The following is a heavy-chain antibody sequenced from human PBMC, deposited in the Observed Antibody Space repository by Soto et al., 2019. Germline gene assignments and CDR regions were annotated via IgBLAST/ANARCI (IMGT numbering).Heavy chain of an antibody. D-gene: IGHD3-3*02. CDR3: AREGPSIRRWFDP. CDR2: TFYRSRWYH. Sequence: PSQTLSLTCVISGDSVSSNSVAWNWIRQSPARGLEWLGRTFYRSRWYHDYAVFVKGRIMINPDTSKNQFSLQLNSLTPEDTAVYYCAREGPSIRRWFDPWGQGTLVTVSS. V-gene: IGHV6-1*01. J-gene: IGHJ5*02. CDR1: GDSVSSNSVA.